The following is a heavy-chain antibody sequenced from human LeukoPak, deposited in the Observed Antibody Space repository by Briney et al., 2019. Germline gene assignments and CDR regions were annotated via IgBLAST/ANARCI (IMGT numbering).Heavy chain of an antibody. Sequence: PGGSLRLSCAASGFTFSSYAMSWVRQAPGKGLEWVSAISGSGGSTYYADSVRGRFTVSRDDAKNALHLQMNSLRDEDTAVYYCARDNWLDYWGQGTLVTVSS. V-gene: IGHV3-23*01. J-gene: IGHJ4*02. CDR1: GFTFSSYA. D-gene: IGHD5-12*01. CDR3: ARDNWLDY. CDR2: ISGSGGST.